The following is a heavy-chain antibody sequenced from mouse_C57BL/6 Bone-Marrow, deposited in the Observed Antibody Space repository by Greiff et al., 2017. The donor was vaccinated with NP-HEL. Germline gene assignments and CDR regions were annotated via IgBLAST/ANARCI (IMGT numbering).Heavy chain of an antibody. CDR3: ARAWGDYDLCMDY. J-gene: IGHJ4*01. D-gene: IGHD2-4*01. CDR2: IYPGSGST. Sequence: QVQLQQPGAELVKPGASVKMSCKASGYTFTSYWITWVKQRPGQGLEWIGDIYPGSGSTNYNEKFKSKATLTVDTSSSTAYMQLSSLTSEDSAVYYCARAWGDYDLCMDYWGQGTSVTVSS. V-gene: IGHV1-55*01. CDR1: GYTFTSYW.